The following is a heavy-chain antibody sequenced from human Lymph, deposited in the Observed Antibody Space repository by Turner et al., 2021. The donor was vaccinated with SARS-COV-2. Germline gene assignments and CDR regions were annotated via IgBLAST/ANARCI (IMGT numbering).Heavy chain of an antibody. V-gene: IGHV3-23*01. CDR1: GFTFSSYA. CDR3: AKDPNWYVLSAVDY. CDR2: ISGTGGNT. J-gene: IGHJ4*02. D-gene: IGHD1-1*01. Sequence: EVQLLASGGGSVQSGGSLRLPCAASGFTFSSYAMSWVRQARGKGVEWVSAISGTGGNTYYADSVKGRFTVSRNNTKNTLYLQMISLRADDTAVYYCAKDPNWYVLSAVDYWGQGTLVTVSS.